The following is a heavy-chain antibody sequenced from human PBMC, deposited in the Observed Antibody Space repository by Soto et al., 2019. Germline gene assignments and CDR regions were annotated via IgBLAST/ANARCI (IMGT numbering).Heavy chain of an antibody. V-gene: IGHV3-48*02. CDR1: GFTFSSYS. D-gene: IGHD3-3*01. J-gene: IGHJ5*02. CDR3: ARDRAWSYYDFWSGYSRWFDP. CDR2: ISSSSSTI. Sequence: GGSLRLSCAASGFTFSSYSMNWVRQAPGKGLEWVSYISSSSSTIYYADSVKGRFTISRDNAKNSLYLQMNSLRDEDTAVYYCARDRAWSYYDFWSGYSRWFDPWGQGTLVTVSS.